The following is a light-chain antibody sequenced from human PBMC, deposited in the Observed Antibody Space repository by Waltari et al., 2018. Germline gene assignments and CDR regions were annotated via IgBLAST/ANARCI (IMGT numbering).Light chain of an antibody. Sequence: DFQLTPSPSFLPPSVADRVTSTSRASQDISSYLAWYHQKPGKAPKLLSYVASTLQSGVPSRFSGSGSGTEFTLTISGLQPEDFATYYCQQVNSFPRTCGGGTKVEIK. CDR1: QDISSY. V-gene: IGKV1-9*01. CDR2: VAS. CDR3: QQVNSFPRT. J-gene: IGKJ4*01.